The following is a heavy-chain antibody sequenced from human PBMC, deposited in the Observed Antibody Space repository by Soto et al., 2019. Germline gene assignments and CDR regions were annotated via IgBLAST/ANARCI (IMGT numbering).Heavy chain of an antibody. CDR1: GFTFDDYG. J-gene: IGHJ6*03. V-gene: IGHV3-20*01. Sequence: EVQLVESGGGVVRPGGSLRLSCAASGFTFDDYGMSWGRQAPGKGLEWVSGLNWNGGSTGYADSVNGRFTISRDNAKNSLYLQMNSLRAEDTALYHCARGGSDYGPDEYYYYDYMDVWAKGTTVTVSS. CDR3: ARGGSDYGPDEYYYYDYMDV. CDR2: LNWNGGST. D-gene: IGHD4-17*01.